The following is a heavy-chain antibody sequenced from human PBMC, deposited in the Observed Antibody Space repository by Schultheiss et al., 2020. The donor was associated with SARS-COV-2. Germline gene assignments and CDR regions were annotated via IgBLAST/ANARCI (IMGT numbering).Heavy chain of an antibody. Sequence: ASVKVSCKASGYTFTSYGISWVRQAPGQGLEWMGWINPNSGGTNYAQKFQGWVTMTRDTSISTAYMELGSLTSDDTAVYYCARDGPYSSSDRDAFDIWGQGTMVTVSS. CDR1: GYTFTSYG. V-gene: IGHV1-2*04. D-gene: IGHD6-13*01. CDR3: ARDGPYSSSDRDAFDI. CDR2: INPNSGGT. J-gene: IGHJ3*02.